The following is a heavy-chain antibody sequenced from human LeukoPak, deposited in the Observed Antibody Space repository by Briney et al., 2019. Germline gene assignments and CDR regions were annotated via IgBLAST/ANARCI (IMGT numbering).Heavy chain of an antibody. J-gene: IGHJ4*02. CDR3: ARDLGTGTGDY. CDR1: GYTFTSYY. V-gene: IGHV1-46*03. D-gene: IGHD1-1*01. CDR2: INPSGGST. Sequence: ASVKVSCKASGYTFTSYYMHWVRQAPGQGLEWMGIINPSGGSTSYAQKLQGRVTMTRDTSTSTVYMELSSLRSEDTAVYYCARDLGTGTGDYWGQGTLVTVSS.